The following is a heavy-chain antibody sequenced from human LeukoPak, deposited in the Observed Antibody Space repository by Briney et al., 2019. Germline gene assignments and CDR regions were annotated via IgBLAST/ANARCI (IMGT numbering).Heavy chain of an antibody. CDR3: VRDIQWRFDP. J-gene: IGHJ5*02. CDR2: ISTNKGNT. D-gene: IGHD2-8*01. CDR1: GYIFTSYG. Sequence: GASVKVSCKASGYIFTSYGICWVRQAPGQGLEWMGWISTNKGNTNYAQRLQGRVTMTTDTSTSTAYMELRSLRSDDTAIYYCVRDIQWRFDPWGQGTLVTVSS. V-gene: IGHV1-18*01.